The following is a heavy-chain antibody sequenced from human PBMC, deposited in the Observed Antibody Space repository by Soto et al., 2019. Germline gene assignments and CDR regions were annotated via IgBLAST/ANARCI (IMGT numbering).Heavy chain of an antibody. J-gene: IGHJ4*02. CDR2: IIPILDIT. D-gene: IGHD1-1*01. V-gene: IGHV1-69*08. CDR3: ARDTGTSGTTASGAY. CDR1: GGTFSTYT. Sequence: QVQLVQSGAEVKKPGSSVKVSCKASGGTFSTYTFSWVRQAPGQGIEWMGRIIPILDITNYAQKFQGSVRITADKSTSPAYMELNSLRSEDTAIYYCARDTGTSGTTASGAYWGQGALVTVSS.